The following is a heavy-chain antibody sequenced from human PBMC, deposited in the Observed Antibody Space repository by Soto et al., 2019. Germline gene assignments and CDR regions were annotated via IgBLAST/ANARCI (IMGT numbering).Heavy chain of an antibody. V-gene: IGHV4-30-4*08. Sequence: QVQLRESGQGLVKPSQTLSLTCTVSGGSIRNDNFYWSYLRQRPGKGLEWIGYISYSGYTFYHPSLKSXVGXXXXXXXXXXXXXXXXXXXXXXXVXYCARDLEGIVTGRGAFGIWGRGTLVTVSS. D-gene: IGHD3-9*01. CDR2: ISYSGYT. CDR1: GGSIRNDNFY. J-gene: IGHJ3*02. CDR3: ARDLEGIVTGRGAFGI.